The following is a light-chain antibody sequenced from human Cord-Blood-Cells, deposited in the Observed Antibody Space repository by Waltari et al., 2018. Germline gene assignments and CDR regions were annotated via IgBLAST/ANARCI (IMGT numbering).Light chain of an antibody. CDR2: DVS. V-gene: IGLV2-14*01. CDR3: SSYTSSSTLV. Sequence: QSALTQPASVSGSPGQSITISCTGTSSDVGGYNYVSWYQQHPGKAPKLMIYDVSKRPSWVSNRFSGSKSGNTASLTISELQAEDEADYYCSSYTSSSTLVFGGGTKLTVL. J-gene: IGLJ2*01. CDR1: SSDVGGYNY.